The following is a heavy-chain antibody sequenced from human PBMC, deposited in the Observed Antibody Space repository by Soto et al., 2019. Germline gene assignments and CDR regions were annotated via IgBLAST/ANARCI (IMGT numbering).Heavy chain of an antibody. CDR1: GFTVSSSY. J-gene: IGHJ4*02. V-gene: IGHV3-53*01. CDR3: ARAPGSSGYSDYFDY. CDR2: IYSGGST. Sequence: EVQLVESGGSLIQPGGSLRLSCAASGFTVSSSYRSWVRQAAAQELEWVLVIYSGGSTYYADSVKGRFTISRDNSKNTLYLQMNSLRAEDTAVYYCARAPGSSGYSDYFDYWGQGTLVTVSS. D-gene: IGHD3-22*01.